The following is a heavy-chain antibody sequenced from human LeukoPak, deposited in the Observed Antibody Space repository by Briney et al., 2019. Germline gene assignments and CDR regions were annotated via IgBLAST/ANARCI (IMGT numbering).Heavy chain of an antibody. V-gene: IGHV1-69*05. Sequence: SVKVSCKASGGTFSSYAISWVRQASGQGIEWMGRIIPIFGTANYAQKFQDRVTITTDESTSTAYMELSSLRSEDTAVYYCARGRGYDPSLFDYWGQGTLVTVSS. CDR2: IIPIFGTA. D-gene: IGHD5-12*01. J-gene: IGHJ4*02. CDR1: GGTFSSYA. CDR3: ARGRGYDPSLFDY.